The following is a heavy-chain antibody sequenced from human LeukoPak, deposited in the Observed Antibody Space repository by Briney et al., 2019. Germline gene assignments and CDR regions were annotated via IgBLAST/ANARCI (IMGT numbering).Heavy chain of an antibody. V-gene: IGHV3-30*04. CDR1: GFTFSRSA. Sequence: PGGSLRLSCAASGFTFSRSAMHWVRQPPGKGLGWMAVISNDGMRKFHADSVKGRFTISRDNSKNTLYLQMDSLTTEDTALYYCARRRDGYNPELDYWGQGTLVTVSS. CDR2: ISNDGMRK. J-gene: IGHJ4*02. CDR3: ARRRDGYNPELDY. D-gene: IGHD5-24*01.